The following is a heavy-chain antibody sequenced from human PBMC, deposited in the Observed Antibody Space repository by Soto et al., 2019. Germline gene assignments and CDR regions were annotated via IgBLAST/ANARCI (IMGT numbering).Heavy chain of an antibody. CDR2: INPSVGRA. Sequence: GASVKVSCKASGYTFTSYYMHWVRQAPGQGLEWMGRINPSVGRASYAQKFQGRVTITADESTSTAYMELSSLRSEDTAVYYCARSLTEIYYYYGMDVWGQGTTVTVSS. V-gene: IGHV1-46*01. J-gene: IGHJ6*02. D-gene: IGHD7-27*01. CDR3: ARSLTEIYYYYGMDV. CDR1: GYTFTSYY.